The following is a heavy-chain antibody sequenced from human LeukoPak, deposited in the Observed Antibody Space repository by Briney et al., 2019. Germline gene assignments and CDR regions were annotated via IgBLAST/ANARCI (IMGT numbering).Heavy chain of an antibody. J-gene: IGHJ4*02. D-gene: IGHD4-23*01. Sequence: SETLSLTCAVYGGSFSGYYWSWIRQPPGKGLEWIGEINHSGSTNYNPSLKSRVTISVDTSKIQFSLKLSSVTAADTAVYYCARVKLRWKTFDYWGQGTLVTVSS. CDR3: ARVKLRWKTFDY. V-gene: IGHV4-34*01. CDR2: INHSGST. CDR1: GGSFSGYY.